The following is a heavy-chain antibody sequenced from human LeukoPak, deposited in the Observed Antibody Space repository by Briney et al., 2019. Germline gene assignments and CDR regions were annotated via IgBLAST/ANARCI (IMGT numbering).Heavy chain of an antibody. CDR1: GFTFSSCA. CDR2: ISGSVGST. V-gene: IGHV3-23*01. Sequence: GGSLRLSCAASGFTFSSCAMSWVRQAPGKELEWVSAISGSVGSTYYADSVKGRFTISRDNSKNTLYLQMNSLRAEDTAVYYCAKDLGYDFWSGYAFDYWGQGTLVTVSS. D-gene: IGHD3-3*01. J-gene: IGHJ4*02. CDR3: AKDLGYDFWSGYAFDY.